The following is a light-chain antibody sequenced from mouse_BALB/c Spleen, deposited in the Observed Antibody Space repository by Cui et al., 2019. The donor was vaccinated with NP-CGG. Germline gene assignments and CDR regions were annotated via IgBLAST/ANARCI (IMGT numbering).Light chain of an antibody. V-gene: IGLV1*01. CDR2: GTN. Sequence: QAGVTQESALTTSPGETVTLTCRSSTGAVTTSNYANWVQEKPDHLFTGLIGGTNNRAPGVPARFSGSLIGDKAALTITGAQTEDEAIYFCALWYSNHWVFGGGTKLTFL. CDR1: TGAVTTSNY. CDR3: ALWYSNHWV. J-gene: IGLJ1*01.